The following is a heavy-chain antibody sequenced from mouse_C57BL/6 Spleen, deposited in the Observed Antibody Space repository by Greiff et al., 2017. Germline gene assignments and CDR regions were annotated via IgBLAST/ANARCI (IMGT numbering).Heavy chain of an antibody. Sequence: EVKLMESGAELVRPGASVKLSCTASGFNIKDDYMHWVKQRPEQGLEWIGWIDPENGDTEYASKFQGKATITADTSSNTAYLQRSSLTSEDTAVYYCTTGPFAYWGQGTLVTVSA. J-gene: IGHJ3*01. CDR1: GFNIKDDY. V-gene: IGHV14-4*01. CDR2: IDPENGDT. CDR3: TTGPFAY.